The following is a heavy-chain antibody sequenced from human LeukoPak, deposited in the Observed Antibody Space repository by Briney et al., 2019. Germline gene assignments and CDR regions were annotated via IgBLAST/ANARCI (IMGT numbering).Heavy chain of an antibody. V-gene: IGHV3-48*01. CDR3: ARDRYSGSYSDY. J-gene: IGHJ4*02. CDR2: ISSSSSAI. CDR1: GFTFSSYS. Sequence: GGSLRLSCAASGFTFSSYSMNWVRQAPGKGLEWASYISSSSSAIYYADSVKGRFTISRDNVKNSLYLQMNSLRAEDTAVYYCARDRYSGSYSDYWGQGTLVTVSS. D-gene: IGHD1-26*01.